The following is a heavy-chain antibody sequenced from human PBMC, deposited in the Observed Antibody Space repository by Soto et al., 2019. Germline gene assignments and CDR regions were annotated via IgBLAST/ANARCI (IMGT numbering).Heavy chain of an antibody. V-gene: IGHV1-69*02. CDR1: GGNFNSNT. CDR2: IITILGKP. J-gene: IGHJ6*03. D-gene: IGHD2-15*01. CDR3: ASREGSSSYFYFSHMDV. Sequence: QVQLVQPGAEVKKPGSSVKVSCKASGGNFNSNTVNWLRQAPGQGLEWMGRIITILGKPNYAQKFQGRVTITADRFTSTAYTELSSLRSNDTAVYYCASREGSSSYFYFSHMDVWGKGTKVTVSS.